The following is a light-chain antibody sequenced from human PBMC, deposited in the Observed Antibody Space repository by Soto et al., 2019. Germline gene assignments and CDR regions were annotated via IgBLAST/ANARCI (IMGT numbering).Light chain of an antibody. CDR3: QQSFTSPLT. CDR2: AES. V-gene: IGKV1-39*01. J-gene: IGKJ5*01. CDR1: QSISSY. Sequence: IQMTPSPSSLSASVGDSVTITCXASQSISSYLNWYQHKPGQPPKLLIYAESSLQGGVPPRFSGTRSGTDFILTISSLQPEDSATYYCQQSFTSPLTFGQGTRLEIK.